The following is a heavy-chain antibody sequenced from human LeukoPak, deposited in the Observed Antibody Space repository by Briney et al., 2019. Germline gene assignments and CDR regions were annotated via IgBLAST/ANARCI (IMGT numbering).Heavy chain of an antibody. CDR2: INSAGNST. CDR3: ARGPPYYYDSSGYYY. Sequence: PGGSLRLSCAASGFTFSSYWMHWVRQAPGKGLGWVSRINSAGNSTSYADSVKGRFTISRDNAKNTLYLQMNSLRAEDTAVHYCARGPPYYYDSSGYYYWGQGTLVTVSS. V-gene: IGHV3-74*01. D-gene: IGHD3-22*01. J-gene: IGHJ4*02. CDR1: GFTFSSYW.